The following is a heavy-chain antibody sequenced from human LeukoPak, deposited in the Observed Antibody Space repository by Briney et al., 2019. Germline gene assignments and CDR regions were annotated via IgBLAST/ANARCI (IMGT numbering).Heavy chain of an antibody. D-gene: IGHD1-26*01. Sequence: GGSLRLSCAASGFTFTSYGMTWVRQAPGKGLEWVSGIGNSGVATYYADSMKGRFTISGDNSKNTLFLQMNNLRAEDTAVYYCARGAVGPDYWGQGTLVTVSS. CDR2: IGNSGVAT. CDR3: ARGAVGPDY. J-gene: IGHJ4*02. V-gene: IGHV3-23*01. CDR1: GFTFTSYG.